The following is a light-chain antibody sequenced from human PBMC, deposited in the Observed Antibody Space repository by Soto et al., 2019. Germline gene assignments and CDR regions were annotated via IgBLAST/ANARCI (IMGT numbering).Light chain of an antibody. CDR1: SSNIGSNY. CDR2: RNN. CDR3: AAWDDSLSGRYV. Sequence: QSVLTQTPSASGTPGQRVTISCSGSSSNIGSNYVYWYQQLPGTAPKLLIHRNNQRPSGVPDRFSGSKSGTSASLAISGLRSEDEADYYCAAWDDSLSGRYVFGTGTKLNVL. V-gene: IGLV1-47*01. J-gene: IGLJ1*01.